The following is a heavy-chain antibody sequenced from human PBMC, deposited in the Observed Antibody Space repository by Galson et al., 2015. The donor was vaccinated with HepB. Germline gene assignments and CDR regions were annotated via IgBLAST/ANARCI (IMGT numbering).Heavy chain of an antibody. Sequence: SLRLSCAASGFTFSSYAMSWVRQAPGKGLEWVSVISGSGGSTYYADSVKGRFTISRDNSKNTLYLHMNSLRAEDTAVYYCAKDYGSGSPNYFDYWGQGTLVTVSS. J-gene: IGHJ4*02. CDR2: ISGSGGST. V-gene: IGHV3-23*01. D-gene: IGHD3-10*01. CDR3: AKDYGSGSPNYFDY. CDR1: GFTFSSYA.